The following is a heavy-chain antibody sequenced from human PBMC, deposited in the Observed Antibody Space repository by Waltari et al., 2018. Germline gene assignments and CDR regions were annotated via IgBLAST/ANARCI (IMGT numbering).Heavy chain of an antibody. CDR1: GGTFSSYA. Sequence: QVQLVQSGAEVKKPGSSVKVSCKASGGTFSSYAIRWVRQARGQGLEWMGRIIPIFGTANYAQKFQGRVTITADKSTSTAYMELSSLRSEDTAVYYCARDYYDSSGYYEGYYYYGMDVWGQGTTVTVSS. D-gene: IGHD3-22*01. V-gene: IGHV1-69*13. CDR3: ARDYYDSSGYYEGYYYYGMDV. CDR2: IIPIFGTA. J-gene: IGHJ6*02.